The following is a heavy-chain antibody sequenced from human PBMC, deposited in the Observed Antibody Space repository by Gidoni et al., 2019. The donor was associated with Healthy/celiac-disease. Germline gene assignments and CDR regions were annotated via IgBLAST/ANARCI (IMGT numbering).Heavy chain of an antibody. Sequence: QLQLQESGPGLVQPSETLSLTCTVSGGSISSSSYYWSWIRQPPGKGLEWIGSIYYSGSTYYNPSLKIRVTISVDTSKNQFSLKLSSVTAADTAVYYCARHQDSSGWLFTGPWGHGTLVTVSS. V-gene: IGHV4-39*01. CDR3: ARHQDSSGWLFTGP. D-gene: IGHD6-19*01. CDR2: IYYSGST. CDR1: GGSISSSSYY. J-gene: IGHJ5*02.